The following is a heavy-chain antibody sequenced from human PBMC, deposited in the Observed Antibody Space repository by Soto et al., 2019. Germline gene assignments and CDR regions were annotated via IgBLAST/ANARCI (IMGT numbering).Heavy chain of an antibody. Sequence: QVQLVQSGAEVIKPESSVKVSCKAPGGTFSTYAISWVRQAPGQGLEWMGGIIPMFGTANYAQRFQDRVTITADESTNTVYMELSSRRSEDTAVYFCASGIQLWLRRINTGYSGWGQGTLVTVSS. D-gene: IGHD5-18*01. CDR2: IIPMFGTA. CDR1: GGTFSTYA. V-gene: IGHV1-69*12. CDR3: ASGIQLWLRRINTGYSG. J-gene: IGHJ4*02.